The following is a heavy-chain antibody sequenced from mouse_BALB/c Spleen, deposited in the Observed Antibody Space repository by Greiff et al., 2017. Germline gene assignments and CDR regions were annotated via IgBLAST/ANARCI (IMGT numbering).Heavy chain of an antibody. D-gene: IGHD2-4*01. CDR3: ARHGGYYDDDWVAD. Sequence: EVMLVESGGDLVKPGGSLKLSCAASGFTFSSYGMSWVRQTPDKRLEWVATISSGGSYTYYPDSVKGRFTISRDNAKNTLYLQMSSLKSEDTAMYYCARHGGYYDDDWVADWGQGTLVTVSA. CDR2: ISSGGSYT. CDR1: GFTFSSYG. J-gene: IGHJ3*01. V-gene: IGHV5-6*01.